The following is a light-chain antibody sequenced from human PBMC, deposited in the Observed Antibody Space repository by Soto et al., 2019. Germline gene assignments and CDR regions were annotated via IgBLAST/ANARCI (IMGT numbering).Light chain of an antibody. CDR2: GAS. J-gene: IGKJ1*01. Sequence: EIGRTQSPATLSVSPGERATLSCRASQSVSSNLAWYQQKPGQAPRLLIYGASTRATGIPARFSGSGSGTEFTLTISSLQSEDFAVYYCQQYNNWRTFGQGTKVDI. CDR1: QSVSSN. CDR3: QQYNNWRT. V-gene: IGKV3-15*01.